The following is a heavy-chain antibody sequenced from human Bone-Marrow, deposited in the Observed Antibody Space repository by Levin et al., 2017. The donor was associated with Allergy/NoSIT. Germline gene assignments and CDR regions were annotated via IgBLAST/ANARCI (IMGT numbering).Heavy chain of an antibody. Sequence: SCAGSGFTFSSYAMTWVRQAPGKGLEWVSTIGESGGTTYYADSVKGRFTISRDNSKNTLYLQMNSLRAEDTAMYYCAKVPFPGGYVLFDSWGQGTLVTVSS. CDR2: IGESGGTT. J-gene: IGHJ4*02. CDR3: AKVPFPGGYVLFDS. V-gene: IGHV3-23*01. CDR1: GFTFSSYA. D-gene: IGHD5-12*01.